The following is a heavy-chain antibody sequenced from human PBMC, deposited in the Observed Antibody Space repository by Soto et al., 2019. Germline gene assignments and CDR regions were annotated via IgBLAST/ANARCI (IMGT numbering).Heavy chain of an antibody. J-gene: IGHJ4*02. CDR1: GFTFTSYG. Sequence: ESGGGVVQPGRSLRLSCAASGFTFTSYGMHWVRQAPGKGLEWVAFISYDGSNKDYAAHVKGRFTISRDNSKNTVYLQMNSLRGEDTAVFYCASVDTVMVTGIDYWGQGTLVTVSS. CDR3: ASVDTVMVTGIDY. CDR2: ISYDGSNK. D-gene: IGHD5-18*01. V-gene: IGHV3-30*03.